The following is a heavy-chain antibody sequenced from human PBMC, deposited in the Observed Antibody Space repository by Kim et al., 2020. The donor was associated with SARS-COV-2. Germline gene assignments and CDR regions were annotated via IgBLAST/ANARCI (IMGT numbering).Heavy chain of an antibody. J-gene: IGHJ4*02. V-gene: IGHV3-48*03. D-gene: IGHD1-7*01. CDR3: ARGPNYCAFDF. Sequence: GGSLRLSCAASGFTFSSYEMNWVRQAPGKGLEWVSYIIGSGTTIYYADSVRGRFTISRDNDKNSLYLQMNSLRAEDTAVYYCARGPNYCAFDFWGQGTLVTVSS. CDR1: GFTFSSYE. CDR2: IIGSGTTI.